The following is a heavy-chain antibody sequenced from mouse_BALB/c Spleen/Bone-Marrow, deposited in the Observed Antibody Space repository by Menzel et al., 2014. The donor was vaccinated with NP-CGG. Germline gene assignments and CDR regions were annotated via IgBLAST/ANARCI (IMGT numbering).Heavy chain of an antibody. CDR2: FSSGDNYT. D-gene: IGHD4-1*01. CDR1: GFAFSSYD. Sequence: EVKVVESGGGLVKPGGSLKLSCAASGFAFSSYDMSWVRQTPEKRLEWVATFSSGDNYTYYPDSVKGRSTLSRDNARNTLYLQMTSLRSEDTAFYYCARQGTGTGYFDYWGQGTTLTVPS. J-gene: IGHJ2*01. CDR3: ARQGTGTGYFDY. V-gene: IGHV5-9*02.